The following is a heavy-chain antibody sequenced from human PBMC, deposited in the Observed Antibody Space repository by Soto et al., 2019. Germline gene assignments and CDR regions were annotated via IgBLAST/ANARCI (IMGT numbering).Heavy chain of an antibody. CDR1: GFTFSSYA. Sequence: PGGSLRLSCAASGFTFSSYAMSWVRQAPGKGLEWVSVISGSGHSTYYADSVKGRFTISRDNSKNTLYLQMSSLRDEDTAVYYCAKDRASGNDYYWFDSWGQGTLVTVSS. CDR3: AKDRASGNDYYWFDS. V-gene: IGHV3-23*01. J-gene: IGHJ5*01. CDR2: ISGSGHST. D-gene: IGHD5-12*01.